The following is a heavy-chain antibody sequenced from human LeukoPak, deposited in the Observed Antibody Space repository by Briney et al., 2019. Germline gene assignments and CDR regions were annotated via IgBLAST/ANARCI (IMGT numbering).Heavy chain of an antibody. CDR3: ASFFDWVFYY. D-gene: IGHD3-9*01. CDR2: IHYSGST. Sequence: PSETLSLTCTVSGGSISSYYWSGIRQPPGKGLEWIGYIHYSGSTNYNPSLKSRVTISVDTSKNQFSLKLNSVTAGDTAVYYCASFFDWVFYYWGQGTLVTVSS. CDR1: GGSISSYY. J-gene: IGHJ4*02. V-gene: IGHV4-59*01.